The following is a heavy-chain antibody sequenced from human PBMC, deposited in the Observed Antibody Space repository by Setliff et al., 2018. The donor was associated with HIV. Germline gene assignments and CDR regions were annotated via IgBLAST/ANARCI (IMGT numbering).Heavy chain of an antibody. CDR2: INAYNGNT. CDR1: GYTFTSYG. V-gene: IGHV1-18*01. J-gene: IGHJ5*02. D-gene: IGHD1-26*01. Sequence: ASVKVSCKASGYTFTSYGISWVRQAPGQGLECMGRINAYNGNTHYAQKFQGRVTMTTDTSTSTAYMELRSLTSDDAALYYCARTPEVGATAGWFDPWGQGTRVTVSS. CDR3: ARTPEVGATAGWFDP.